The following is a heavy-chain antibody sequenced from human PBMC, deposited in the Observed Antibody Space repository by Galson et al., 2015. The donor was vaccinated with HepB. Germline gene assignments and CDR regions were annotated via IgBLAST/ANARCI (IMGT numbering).Heavy chain of an antibody. CDR1: GFTFSSYA. CDR2: ISYDGSNK. CDR3: ARSTH. J-gene: IGHJ4*02. Sequence: SLRLSCAASGFTFSSYAMHWVRQAPGKGLEWVAVISYDGSNKYYADSVKGRFTISRDNSKNTLYLQMNSLRAEDTAVYYCARSTHWGQGTLVTVSS. V-gene: IGHV3-30*04.